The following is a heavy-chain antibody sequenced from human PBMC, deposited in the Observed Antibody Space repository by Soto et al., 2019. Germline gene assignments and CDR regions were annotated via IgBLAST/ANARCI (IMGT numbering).Heavy chain of an antibody. J-gene: IGHJ4*02. Sequence: PGGSLRLSCAASGFTFSSYAMSWVRQAPGKGLEWVSAISGSGGSTYYADSVKGRFTISRDNSKNTLYLQMNSLRAEDTAVYYCAKTYYYDSSGYYFEDYFDYWGQGTLVTVSS. D-gene: IGHD3-22*01. CDR2: ISGSGGST. CDR1: GFTFSSYA. V-gene: IGHV3-23*01. CDR3: AKTYYYDSSGYYFEDYFDY.